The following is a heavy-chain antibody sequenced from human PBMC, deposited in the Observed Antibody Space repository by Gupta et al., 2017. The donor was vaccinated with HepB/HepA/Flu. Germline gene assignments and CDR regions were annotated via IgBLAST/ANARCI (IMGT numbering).Heavy chain of an antibody. CDR2: ISSSGSTI. V-gene: IGHV3-11*01. D-gene: IGHD6-19*01. CDR3: AREIAVAGRNWFDP. CDR1: GFTYSDTS. Sequence: QVQLVESGGGLVKPGGSLRLCCAASGFTYSDTSICWIGQAPGKGLEWVSYISSSGSTIYYADSVKGRFTISRDNAKNSLYLQMNSLRAEDTAVYYCAREIAVAGRNWFDPWGQGTLVTVSS. J-gene: IGHJ5*02.